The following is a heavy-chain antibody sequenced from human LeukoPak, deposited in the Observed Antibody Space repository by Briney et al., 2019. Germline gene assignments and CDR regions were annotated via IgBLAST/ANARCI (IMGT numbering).Heavy chain of an antibody. CDR1: GFTFNTYA. V-gene: IGHV3-23*01. CDR2: IIGNGGDI. CDR3: AKDRIPDGRYSIDF. Sequence: GGSLRLSCAASGFTFNTYAMDWVRQAPGKGLEWVSVIIGNGGDIHYAGSVRGRFTISRDNSKNTLYLQMNSLRVEDTAVYYCAKDRIPDGRYSIDFWGPGTLVTVSS. D-gene: IGHD5-24*01. J-gene: IGHJ4*02.